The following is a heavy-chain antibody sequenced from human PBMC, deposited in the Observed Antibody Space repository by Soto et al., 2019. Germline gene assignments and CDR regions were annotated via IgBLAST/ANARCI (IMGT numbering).Heavy chain of an antibody. V-gene: IGHV4-30-4*01. CDR3: ARETAGTTPRAFVDY. D-gene: IGHD2-15*01. J-gene: IGHJ4*02. CDR2: IYYSGST. CDR1: GGSISSGDYY. Sequence: QVQLQESGPGLVKPSQTLSLTCTVSGGSISSGDYYWSWIRQPPGKGLEWIGYIYYSGSTYYNPSLKSRVTIPGNKSMXQFSLKLSSVTAADTAVYYCARETAGTTPRAFVDYWGQGTLVTVSS.